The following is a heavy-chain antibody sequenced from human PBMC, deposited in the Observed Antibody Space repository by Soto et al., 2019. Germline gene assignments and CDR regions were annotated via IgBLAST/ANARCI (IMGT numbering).Heavy chain of an antibody. Sequence: PSETLSLTCTVSGGSISSSSYYWGWIRQPPGKGLEWIGSIYYSGSTYYNPSLKSRVTISVDTSKNQFSLKLSSVTAADTAVYYCARTYYDILTGTIDYWGQGTLVTVS. D-gene: IGHD3-9*01. V-gene: IGHV4-39*01. J-gene: IGHJ4*02. CDR1: GGSISSSSYY. CDR2: IYYSGST. CDR3: ARTYYDILTGTIDY.